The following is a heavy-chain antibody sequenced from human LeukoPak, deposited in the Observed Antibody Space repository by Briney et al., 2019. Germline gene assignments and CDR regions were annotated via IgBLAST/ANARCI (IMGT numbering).Heavy chain of an antibody. CDR2: ISGSGGST. CDR1: GFTFSSYA. D-gene: IGHD2-15*01. Sequence: GGSLRLSCAASGFTFSSYAMSWVRQAPGKGLEWVSAISGSGGSTYYADSVKGRFTISRDNSKNTLYLQMNSLRAEDTAVYYCAKGPYCSGGSCYWNAFDIWGQGTMVTVSS. CDR3: AKGPYCSGGSCYWNAFDI. V-gene: IGHV3-23*01. J-gene: IGHJ3*02.